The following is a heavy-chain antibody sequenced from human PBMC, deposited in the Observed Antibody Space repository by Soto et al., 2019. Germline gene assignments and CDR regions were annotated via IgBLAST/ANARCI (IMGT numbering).Heavy chain of an antibody. Sequence: ASVKVSCKASGSTFMNYDISWVRQATGQGLEWMGWMNPNSGNTGYALKFQGRVTMTRDSSTRSVYLALTSPISAHTAVYSCSRGSSLGFDYWGQGTLFAVSS. CDR2: MNPNSGNT. CDR3: SRGSSLGFDY. CDR1: GSTFMNYD. V-gene: IGHV1-8*01. J-gene: IGHJ4*02.